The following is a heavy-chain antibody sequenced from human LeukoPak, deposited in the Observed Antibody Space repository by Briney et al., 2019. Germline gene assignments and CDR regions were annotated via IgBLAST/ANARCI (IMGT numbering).Heavy chain of an antibody. CDR2: ISRSSSYI. J-gene: IGHJ4*02. Sequence: GGSLRLSCAASGFTFSSYSMDWVRQAPGKGLEWVSSISRSSSYIYYADSVKGRFTISRDNAKNSLYLQMNSLRAEDTAVYYCARDHGKYYDSSGYAQGAYWGQGTLVTVSS. CDR3: ARDHGKYYDSSGYAQGAY. D-gene: IGHD3-22*01. CDR1: GFTFSSYS. V-gene: IGHV3-21*01.